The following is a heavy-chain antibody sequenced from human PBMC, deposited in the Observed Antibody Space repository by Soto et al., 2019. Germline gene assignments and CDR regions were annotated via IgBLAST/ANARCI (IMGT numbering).Heavy chain of an antibody. J-gene: IGHJ6*02. CDR1: GFTFSSYS. CDR2: ISSSSSTI. D-gene: IGHD2-21*02. CDR3: ARDMFPITSVTAPDDYYYGMDV. V-gene: IGHV3-48*02. Sequence: GSLRLSCAASGFTFSSYSMNWVRQAPGKGLEWVSYISSSSSTIYYADSVKGRFTISRDNAKNSLYLQMNSLRDEDTAVYYCARDMFPITSVTAPDDYYYGMDVWGQGTTVTVSS.